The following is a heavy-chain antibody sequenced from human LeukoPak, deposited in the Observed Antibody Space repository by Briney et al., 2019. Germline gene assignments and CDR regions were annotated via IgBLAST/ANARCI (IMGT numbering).Heavy chain of an antibody. Sequence: SETLSLTCAVYGGSFSGYYWSWIRRPPGKGLEWIGEINHSGSTNYNPSLKSRVTISVDTSKNQFSLKLSSVTAADTAVYYCASAFYDYVWGSYRYAAPTGFDPWGQGTLVTVSS. CDR3: ASAFYDYVWGSYRYAAPTGFDP. CDR1: GGSFSGYY. V-gene: IGHV4-34*01. J-gene: IGHJ5*02. CDR2: INHSGST. D-gene: IGHD3-16*02.